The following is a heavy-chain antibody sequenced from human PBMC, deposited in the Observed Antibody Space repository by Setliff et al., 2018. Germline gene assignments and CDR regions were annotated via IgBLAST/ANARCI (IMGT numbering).Heavy chain of an antibody. Sequence: SETLSLTCAVYGGSFSGYYWSWIRQPPGKGLEWIGEINHSGSTNYNPSLKSRVTISVDTSKNQLSLKLSSVTAADTAVYYCARSPITIFGVVLHPLDYWGQGTLVTVSS. CDR2: INHSGST. D-gene: IGHD3-3*01. J-gene: IGHJ4*02. CDR1: GGSFSGYY. CDR3: ARSPITIFGVVLHPLDY. V-gene: IGHV4-34*01.